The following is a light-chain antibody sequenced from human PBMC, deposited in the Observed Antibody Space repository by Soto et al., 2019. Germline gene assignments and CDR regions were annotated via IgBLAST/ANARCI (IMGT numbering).Light chain of an antibody. CDR2: AAS. CDR1: QNIKTF. V-gene: IGKV1-39*01. CDR3: QQSYSSPPT. Sequence: DIQMTQSPSSLSASVGDSVTITCRASQNIKTFLNWYQQKPGKTTKLLICAASSLQSGVPSRFSGGGSGTDFTLSISSLQPEDFATYYCQQSYSSPPTFGQGTTLEIK. J-gene: IGKJ2*01.